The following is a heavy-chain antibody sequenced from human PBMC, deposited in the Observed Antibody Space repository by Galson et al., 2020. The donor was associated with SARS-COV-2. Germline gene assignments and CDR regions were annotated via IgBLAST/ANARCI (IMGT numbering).Heavy chain of an antibody. D-gene: IGHD5-12*01. CDR1: GFPFDDYA. V-gene: IGHV3-9*01. J-gene: IGHJ4*02. CDR2: ISWNSGSR. Sequence: TGGSLRLSCAASGFPFDDYAMHWVRQAPGKGLEWVSGISWNSGSRGYADSVKGRFTISRDNAKNSLYLQMNSLRAEDTALYSCAKGSTVATRPRPFDYWGQGTLVTVSS. CDR3: AKGSTVATRPRPFDY.